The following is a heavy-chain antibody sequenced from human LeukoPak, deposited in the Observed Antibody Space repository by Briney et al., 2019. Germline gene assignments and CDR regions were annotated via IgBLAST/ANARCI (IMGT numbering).Heavy chain of an antibody. V-gene: IGHV3-23*01. Sequence: GGSLRLSCTASGFAFSSYSMSWVRQGPGTGLEWVSAISGSGDTTFYADSVKGRFTISRDNSKKTLYLQVNSLRAEDTAVYFCAKELTTERTPGVDSWGQGTLVTVSS. D-gene: IGHD4-17*01. J-gene: IGHJ4*02. CDR3: AKELTTERTPGVDS. CDR2: ISGSGDTT. CDR1: GFAFSSYS.